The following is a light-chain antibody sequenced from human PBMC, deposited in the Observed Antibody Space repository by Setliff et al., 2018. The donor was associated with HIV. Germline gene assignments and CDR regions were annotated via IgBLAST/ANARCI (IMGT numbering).Light chain of an antibody. CDR2: DVG. CDR1: SSDVGDYNY. Sequence: QSVLAQPASVSGSPGQSITISCTGTSSDVGDYNYVSWYQQHPGKAPKLMISDVGNRPSGISNRFSGSKSGNTASLTISGLQAEDEADYYCTSYTSSFTYVFGSGTKVTVL. CDR3: TSYTSSFTYV. V-gene: IGLV2-14*03. J-gene: IGLJ1*01.